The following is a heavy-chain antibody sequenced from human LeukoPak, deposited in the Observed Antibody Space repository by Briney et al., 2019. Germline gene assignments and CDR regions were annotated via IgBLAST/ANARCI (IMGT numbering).Heavy chain of an antibody. CDR3: ARHPGRSGWYNY. Sequence: EASVKVSCEASGYTFTGYYMHWVRQAPGQGLEWMGWINPNSGGTNYAQKFQGRVTMTRDTSISTAYMELSRLRSDDTAVYYCARHPGRSGWYNYWGQGTLVTVSS. V-gene: IGHV1-2*02. D-gene: IGHD6-19*01. CDR2: INPNSGGT. J-gene: IGHJ4*02. CDR1: GYTFTGYY.